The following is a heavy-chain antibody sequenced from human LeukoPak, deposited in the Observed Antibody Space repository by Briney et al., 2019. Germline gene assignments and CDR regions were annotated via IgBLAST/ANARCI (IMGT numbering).Heavy chain of an antibody. V-gene: IGHV4-38-2*01. J-gene: IGHJ5*02. D-gene: IGHD1-7*01. CDR2: IYHSGSA. CDR1: VYSISSGYY. CDR3: ARVRNNWNYFSARNNWFDP. Sequence: SETLSLTCALSVYSISSGYYWGWIRQPPGKGLEWIGRIYHSGSAYCNPSLKSRVTISVDTSNNQFSLKLSSVTAADTAVYYCARVRNNWNYFSARNNWFDPWGQGTLVTVSS.